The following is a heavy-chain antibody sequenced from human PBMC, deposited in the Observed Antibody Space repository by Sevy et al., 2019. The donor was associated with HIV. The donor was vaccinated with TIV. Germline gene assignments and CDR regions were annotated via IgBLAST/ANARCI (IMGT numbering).Heavy chain of an antibody. CDR1: GFTFSTFW. D-gene: IGHD3-9*01. Sequence: GGSLRLSCTTSGFTFSTFWMNWVRQAPGKELEWVANIKQDGSEKYYVDSVKGRFTISRNNAKSSLYLQMNSLRAEDTAIYYCAREGQLRYFDWLLGGTDAFDIWGQGTLVTVSS. CDR3: AREGQLRYFDWLLGGTDAFDI. J-gene: IGHJ3*02. V-gene: IGHV3-7*01. CDR2: IKQDGSEK.